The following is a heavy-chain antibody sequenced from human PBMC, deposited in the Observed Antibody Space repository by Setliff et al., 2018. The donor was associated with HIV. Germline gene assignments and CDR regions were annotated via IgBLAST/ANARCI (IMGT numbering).Heavy chain of an antibody. J-gene: IGHJ5*02. CDR2: ISRSSSLV. CDR3: TRDLPLIVSSGRGNR. D-gene: IGHD3-16*02. CDR1: GFTFSDYS. V-gene: IGHV3-21*05. Sequence: PGGSLRLSCVGSGFTFSDYSLNWVRQAPGRGLEWVSYISRSSSLVYQADSVKGRFTISRNNAKNLLYLQMNSLRADDTAVYYCTRDLPLIVSSGRGNRWGQGTLVTVSS.